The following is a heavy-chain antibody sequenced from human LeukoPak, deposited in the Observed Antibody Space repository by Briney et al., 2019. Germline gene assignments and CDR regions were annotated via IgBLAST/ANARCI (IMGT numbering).Heavy chain of an antibody. CDR3: ARVGETIFGVVRVY. CDR1: GGSISSGSYY. D-gene: IGHD3-3*01. V-gene: IGHV4-61*02. Sequence: PSQTLSLTCTVSGGSISSGSYYWSCIRQPAGKGLECIGRIYTSGSTNYNPSLKSRVTISVDTSKNQFSLKLSSVTAADTAVYYCARVGETIFGVVRVYWGQGTLVTVSS. J-gene: IGHJ4*02. CDR2: IYTSGST.